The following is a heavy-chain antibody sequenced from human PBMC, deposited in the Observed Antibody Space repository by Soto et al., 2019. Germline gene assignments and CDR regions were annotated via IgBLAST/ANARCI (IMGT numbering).Heavy chain of an antibody. V-gene: IGHV4-34*01. D-gene: IGHD6-13*01. J-gene: IGHJ4*02. Sequence: QVQLQQWGAGLLKPSETLSLTCAVYGGSFSGYYWSWIRQPPGKGLEWIGEINHSGSTNYNPSLKSRVTISVDTSKNQFSLKLSSVTAADTAVYYCAREKESSSWYVRVDYFDYWGQGTLVTVSS. CDR1: GGSFSGYY. CDR3: AREKESSSWYVRVDYFDY. CDR2: INHSGST.